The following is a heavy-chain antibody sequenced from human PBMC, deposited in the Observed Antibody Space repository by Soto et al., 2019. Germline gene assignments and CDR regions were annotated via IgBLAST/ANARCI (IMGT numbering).Heavy chain of an antibody. V-gene: IGHV1-69*13. D-gene: IGHD3-16*02. J-gene: IGHJ6*02. CDR3: ARDLIRLRLGELSLYPSPDYYYYGMDV. CDR2: IIPIFGTA. Sequence: ASVKVSCKASGGTFSSYAISWVRQAPGQGLEWMGGIIPIFGTANYAQKFQGRVTITADESTSTAYMELSSLRSEDTAVYYCARDLIRLRLGELSLYPSPDYYYYGMDVWGQGTTVTVSS. CDR1: GGTFSSYA.